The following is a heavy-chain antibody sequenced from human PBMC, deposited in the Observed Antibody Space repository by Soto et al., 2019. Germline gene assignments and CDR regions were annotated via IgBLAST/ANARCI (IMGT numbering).Heavy chain of an antibody. V-gene: IGHV1-69*04. J-gene: IGHJ4*02. CDR2: IIPILGIA. D-gene: IGHD6-13*01. CDR1: GGTFSSYT. Sequence: ASVKVSCKASGGTFSSYTISWVRQAPGQGLEWMGRIIPILGIANYAQKFQGRVTITADKSTSTAYMELSSLRSEDTAVYYCAREVMYSSSWYPSYFDYWGQGTLVTVSS. CDR3: AREVMYSSSWYPSYFDY.